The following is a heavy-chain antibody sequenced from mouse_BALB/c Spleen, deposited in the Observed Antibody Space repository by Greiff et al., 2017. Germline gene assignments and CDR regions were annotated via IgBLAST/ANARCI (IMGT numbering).Heavy chain of an antibody. Sequence: QVQLQQSGPELVKPGASVRISCKASGYTFTSYYIHWVKQRPGQGLEWIGWIYPGNVNTKYNEKFKGKATLTADKSSSTAYMQLSSLTSEDSAVYFCARSPYYGNPYYYAMDYWGQGTSVTVSS. CDR1: GYTFTSYY. CDR3: ARSPYYGNPYYYAMDY. D-gene: IGHD2-10*01. J-gene: IGHJ4*01. V-gene: IGHV1S56*01. CDR2: IYPGNVNT.